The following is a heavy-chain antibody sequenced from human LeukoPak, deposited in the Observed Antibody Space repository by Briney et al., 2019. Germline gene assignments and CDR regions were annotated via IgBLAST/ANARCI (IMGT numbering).Heavy chain of an antibody. J-gene: IGHJ6*02. V-gene: IGHV3-48*04. Sequence: GGSLTHSCAASGFTFSSYGMHWVRQAPGKGLEWVSYISSSGSTIYYADSVKGRFTISRDNAKNSLYLQMNSLRAEDTAVYFCARGFGDSRVLYYHGVDVWGHGNPVTVSS. CDR3: ARGFGDSRVLYYHGVDV. D-gene: IGHD4-17*01. CDR2: ISSSGSTI. CDR1: GFTFSSYG.